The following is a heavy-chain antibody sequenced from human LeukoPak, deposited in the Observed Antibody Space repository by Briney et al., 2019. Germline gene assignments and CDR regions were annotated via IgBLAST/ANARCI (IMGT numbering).Heavy chain of an antibody. D-gene: IGHD2/OR15-2a*01. V-gene: IGHV3-23*01. CDR1: GFTFSNYA. CDR2: ISGSGGNT. CDR3: AKEAPRCNSVSCSQEN. J-gene: IGHJ4*02. Sequence: GGSLRLSCAASGFTFSNYAMNWVRQAPGKGLEWVSFISGSGGNTYYADSVKGRFTISRDNSKNTLYLQINSLRAEDTAVYYCAKEAPRCNSVSCSQENWGQGTLVTVSS.